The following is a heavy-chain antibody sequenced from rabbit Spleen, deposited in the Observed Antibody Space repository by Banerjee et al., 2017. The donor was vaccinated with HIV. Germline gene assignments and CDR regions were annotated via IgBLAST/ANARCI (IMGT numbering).Heavy chain of an antibody. Sequence: QEQLVESGGGLVQPGGSLKLSCKASGFDFSNYGVSWVRQAPGKGLEWIGYIEPIFGNTYYANWVNGRFTISSHNAQNTLFLQLNSLTAADTATYFCARGPPYAGYAGYGYVYLNLWGQGTLVTVS. D-gene: IGHD6-1*01. CDR1: GFDFSNYG. V-gene: IGHV1S47*01. J-gene: IGHJ4*01. CDR2: IEPIFGNT. CDR3: ARGPPYAGYAGYGYVYLNL.